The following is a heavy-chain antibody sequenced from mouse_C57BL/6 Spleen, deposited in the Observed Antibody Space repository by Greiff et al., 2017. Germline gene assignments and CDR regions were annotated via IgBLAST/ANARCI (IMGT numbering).Heavy chain of an antibody. Sequence: EVQVVESGGDLVKPGGSLKLSCAASGFTFSSYGMSWVRQTPDKRLEWVATISSGGSYTYYPDSVKGRFTISRDNAKNTLYLQMSSLKSEDTAMYYCARDGYYERAWFAYWGQGTLVTVSA. CDR3: ARDGYYERAWFAY. J-gene: IGHJ3*01. CDR2: ISSGGSYT. V-gene: IGHV5-6*01. D-gene: IGHD2-3*01. CDR1: GFTFSSYG.